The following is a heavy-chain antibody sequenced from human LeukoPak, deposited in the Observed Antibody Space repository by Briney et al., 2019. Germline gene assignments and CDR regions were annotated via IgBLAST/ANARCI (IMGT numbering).Heavy chain of an antibody. CDR1: ALTLSNYW. CDR3: ARGFCSGWYLFGDF. J-gene: IGHJ4*02. D-gene: IGHD6-19*01. CDR2: INSDGSFT. Sequence: PGQSLRLSCAAYALTLSNYWTHWVRPAPRKGLGWVSRINSDGSFTTYAAYVKGRFTIPRDKAKNTLNVQIMSLRAEDTAVYYCARGFCSGWYLFGDFWNQGALVTASS. V-gene: IGHV3-74*03.